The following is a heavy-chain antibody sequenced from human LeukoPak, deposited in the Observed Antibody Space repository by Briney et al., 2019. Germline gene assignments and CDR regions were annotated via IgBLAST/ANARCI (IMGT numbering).Heavy chain of an antibody. D-gene: IGHD1-26*01. CDR3: ASGGVVGPSTYWFYDL. CDR2: IRQEGNEK. V-gene: IGHV3-7*01. J-gene: IGHJ2*01. Sequence: GGSLRLSCEASGFTFSRNWMTWVRQAPGKGLEWVANIRQEGNEKYYVDSVKGRFTISRDNAKNSLYLQMNSLRAEDTAVYYCASGGVVGPSTYWFYDLWGRGTRVTVSS. CDR1: GFTFSRNW.